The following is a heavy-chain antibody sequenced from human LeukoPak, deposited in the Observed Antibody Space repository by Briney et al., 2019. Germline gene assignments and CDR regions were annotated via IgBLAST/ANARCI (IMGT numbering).Heavy chain of an antibody. CDR2: ISSSSSTI. V-gene: IGHV3-48*02. CDR1: GFTFSSYS. D-gene: IGHD1-26*01. Sequence: GDSLRLSCAASGFTFSSYSMNWVRQAPGKGLEWVSYISSSSSTIYYADSVKGRFTISRDNAENSLYLQMNCLRDEDTAVYYCASVRGTYYRDGFDIWGQGTVVTVSS. CDR3: ASVRGTYYRDGFDI. J-gene: IGHJ3*02.